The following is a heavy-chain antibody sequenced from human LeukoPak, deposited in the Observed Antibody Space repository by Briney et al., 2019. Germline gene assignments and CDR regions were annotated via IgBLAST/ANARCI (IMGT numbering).Heavy chain of an antibody. CDR1: GFTFDDYA. CDR3: AKLRITMIVVVNPLDY. V-gene: IGHV3-23*01. D-gene: IGHD3-22*01. Sequence: GGSLRLSCAASGFTFDDYAMHWVRQAPGKGLEWVSAISGSGGSTYYADSVKGRFTISRDNSKNTLYLQMNSLRAEDTAVYYCAKLRITMIVVVNPLDYWGQGTLVTVSS. J-gene: IGHJ4*02. CDR2: ISGSGGST.